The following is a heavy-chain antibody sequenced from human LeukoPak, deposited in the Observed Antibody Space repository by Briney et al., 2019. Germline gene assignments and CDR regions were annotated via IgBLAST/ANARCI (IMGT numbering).Heavy chain of an antibody. CDR2: IWYDGSNK. Sequence: GGSLRLSCAASGFTLGSYGMHWVRQAPGKGLEWVAVIWYDGSNKYYADSVKGRFTISRDNSKNTLYLQMNSPRAEDTAVYYCAKDRDGDSDYWGQGTLVTVSS. J-gene: IGHJ4*02. V-gene: IGHV3-33*06. D-gene: IGHD4-17*01. CDR1: GFTLGSYG. CDR3: AKDRDGDSDY.